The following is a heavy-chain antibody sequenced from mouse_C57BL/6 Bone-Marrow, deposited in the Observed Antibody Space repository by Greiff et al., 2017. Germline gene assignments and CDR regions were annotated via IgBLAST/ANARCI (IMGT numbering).Heavy chain of an antibody. CDR1: GYTFTNYW. Sequence: VQLQQSGAELVRPGTSVKMSCKASGYTFTNYWIGWAKQRPGHGLEWIGDIYPGGGYTNYNEKFKGKATLTADKSSSTAYMQFSILTSEDSAIYYSARYGYDGYYYAMGYWDHGTSVTVSS. CDR3: ARYGYDGYYYAMGY. V-gene: IGHV1-63*01. D-gene: IGHD2-3*01. J-gene: IGHJ4*01. CDR2: IYPGGGYT.